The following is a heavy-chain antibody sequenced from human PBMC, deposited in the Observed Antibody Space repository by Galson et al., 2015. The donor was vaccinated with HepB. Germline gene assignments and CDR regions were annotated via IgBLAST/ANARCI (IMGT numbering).Heavy chain of an antibody. CDR1: GFTFSSYA. CDR3: AKQVTVTTIYYYMDV. V-gene: IGHV3-23*01. D-gene: IGHD4-11*01. Sequence: SLRLSCAASGFTFSSYAMSWVRQAPGKGLEWVSAISGSGGSTYSADSVKGRFTISRDNPKNTLYLQMNSLRAEDTAVYYCAKQVTVTTIYYYMDVWGKGTTVTVSS. J-gene: IGHJ6*03. CDR2: ISGSGGST.